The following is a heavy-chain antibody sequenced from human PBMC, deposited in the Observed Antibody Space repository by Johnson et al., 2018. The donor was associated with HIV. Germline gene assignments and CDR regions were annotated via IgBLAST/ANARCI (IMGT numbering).Heavy chain of an antibody. V-gene: IGHV3-53*01. CDR3: ARGGHCGGDCAGAKQALDI. J-gene: IGHJ3*02. CDR1: GFTFSINY. CDR2: IHSGGST. D-gene: IGHD2-21*01. Sequence: VQLLESGGGLIEPGGSLRLSCAASGFTFSINYITWVRQAPGKGLEWVSVIHSGGSTYYADSVEGRFTISRDNSKNTVLLQMNSLRVEDTAVYYCARGGHCGGDCAGAKQALDIWGQGTMVTVSS.